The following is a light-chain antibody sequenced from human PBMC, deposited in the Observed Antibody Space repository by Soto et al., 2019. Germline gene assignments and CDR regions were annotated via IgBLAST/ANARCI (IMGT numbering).Light chain of an antibody. J-gene: IGLJ1*01. CDR3: AAWDDSLSGYV. CDR2: RDT. Sequence: SVLTQPPSASGTPGQSVTISCSGSSSNIANYYVYWYQQFPGTAPKLLIYRDTQRPSGVPDRFSGSKSGTSAFLAISGLRSDDEADYYCAAWDDSLSGYVFGTGTKVTVL. CDR1: SSNIANYY. V-gene: IGLV1-47*01.